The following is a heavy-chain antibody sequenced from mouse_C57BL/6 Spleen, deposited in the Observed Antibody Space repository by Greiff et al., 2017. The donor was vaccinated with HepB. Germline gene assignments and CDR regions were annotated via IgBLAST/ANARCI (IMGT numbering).Heavy chain of an antibody. CDR1: GFTFSSYG. CDR3: ARQESTMVTKTWFAY. D-gene: IGHD2-1*01. J-gene: IGHJ3*01. Sequence: EVKLVESGGDLVKPGGSLKLSCAASGFTFSSYGMSWVRQTPDKRLEWVATISSGGSYTYYPDSVKGRFTISRDNAKNTLYLQMSSLKSEDTAMYYCARQESTMVTKTWFAYWGQGTLVTVSA. V-gene: IGHV5-6*01. CDR2: ISSGGSYT.